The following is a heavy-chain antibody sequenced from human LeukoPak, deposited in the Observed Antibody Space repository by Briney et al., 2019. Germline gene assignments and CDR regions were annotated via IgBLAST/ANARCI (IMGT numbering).Heavy chain of an antibody. V-gene: IGHV3-13*01. CDR3: ARAIPSLLWFAELDAFDI. Sequence: GGSLRLSCAASGFTFSNYDMHWVRQATGKGLEWASTIGTAGDTYYPDSVKGRFTISRENAKNSLYLQMNSLRAGDTAVYYCARAIPSLLWFAELDAFDIWGQGTMVTVSS. CDR1: GFTFSNYD. D-gene: IGHD3-10*01. CDR2: IGTAGDT. J-gene: IGHJ3*02.